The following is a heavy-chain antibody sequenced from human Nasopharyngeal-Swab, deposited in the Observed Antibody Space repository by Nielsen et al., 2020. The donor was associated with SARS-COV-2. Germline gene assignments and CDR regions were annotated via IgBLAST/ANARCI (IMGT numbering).Heavy chain of an antibody. CDR1: GFTFSTFG. D-gene: IGHD6-19*01. V-gene: IGHV3-33*01. CDR2: IWYDGSNK. Sequence: GESLKISCAASGFTFSTFGMHWVRQAPGKGLEWVAVIWYDGSNKYYADSVKGRFTISRDDSKNTAYLQMNSLKTEDTAVYYCTRLGSGWSGDYWGQGTLVTVSS. J-gene: IGHJ4*02. CDR3: TRLGSGWSGDY.